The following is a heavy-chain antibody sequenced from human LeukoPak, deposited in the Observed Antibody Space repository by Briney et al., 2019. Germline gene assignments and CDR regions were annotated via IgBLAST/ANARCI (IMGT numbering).Heavy chain of an antibody. Sequence: GGSLRLSCAASGFTVSSNYMSWVRQAPGKGLEWVSVIYSGGSTYYADSVKGRFTISRDNSKNTLYLQMNSLRAEDTAVYYCATRYDSSGYLGDYWGLGTLVTVSS. CDR2: IYSGGST. CDR1: GFTVSSNY. V-gene: IGHV3-53*01. D-gene: IGHD3-22*01. J-gene: IGHJ4*02. CDR3: ATRYDSSGYLGDY.